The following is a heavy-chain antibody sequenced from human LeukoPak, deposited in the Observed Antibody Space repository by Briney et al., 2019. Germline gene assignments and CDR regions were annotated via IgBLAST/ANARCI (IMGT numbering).Heavy chain of an antibody. D-gene: IGHD3/OR15-3a*01. Sequence: TSETLSLTCTVSGGSISSSSYYWGWIRQPPGKGLEWIGSIYYSGSTYYNPSLKSRVTISVDTSKNQFSLKLSSVTAADTAVYYCVRETWTGRAHPPFDYWGQGTLVTVSS. CDR3: VRETWTGRAHPPFDY. J-gene: IGHJ4*02. V-gene: IGHV4-39*07. CDR2: IYYSGST. CDR1: GGSISSSSYY.